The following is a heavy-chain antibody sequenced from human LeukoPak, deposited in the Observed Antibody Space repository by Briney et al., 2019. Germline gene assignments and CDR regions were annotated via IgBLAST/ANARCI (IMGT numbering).Heavy chain of an antibody. CDR2: INSDGSST. V-gene: IGHV3-74*01. J-gene: IGHJ4*02. D-gene: IGHD6-25*01. Sequence: GGSLRLSCAASGFTFSSYWMHWVRQAPGKGLVWVSRINSDGSSTSYADSVKGRFTISRDNAKNSLYLQMNSLRAEDTALYYCAKVGGSSAFWGQGTLVTVSS. CDR1: GFTFSSYW. CDR3: AKVGGSSAF.